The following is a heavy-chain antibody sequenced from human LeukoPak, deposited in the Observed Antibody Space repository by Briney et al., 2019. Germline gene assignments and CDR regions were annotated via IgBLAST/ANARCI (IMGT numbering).Heavy chain of an antibody. CDR1: GYSFTSHG. Sequence: ASVKVSCKASGYSFTSHGISWVRQAPGQGLEWMGWINTYNGKTSYAQKLQGRVTMTTDTSTSTAYMELRRLRSDDTAVYYCARFASVAHFDNWGQGTLVTVSS. V-gene: IGHV1-18*01. J-gene: IGHJ4*02. CDR3: ARFASVAHFDN. D-gene: IGHD5-12*01. CDR2: INTYNGKT.